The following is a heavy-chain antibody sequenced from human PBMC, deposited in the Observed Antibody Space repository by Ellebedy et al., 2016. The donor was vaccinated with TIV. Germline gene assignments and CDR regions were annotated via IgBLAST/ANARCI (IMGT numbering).Heavy chain of an antibody. D-gene: IGHD4-17*01. J-gene: IGHJ6*02. V-gene: IGHV4-34*01. CDR1: GGSFSGYY. Sequence: SETLSLXXAVYGGSFSGYYWCWIRQPPGKGLEWIGEINHSGSTNYNPSLKSRVTISVDTSKNQFSLKLSSVTAADTAVYYCARHDGDYVYYYYGMDVWGQGTTVTVSS. CDR2: INHSGST. CDR3: ARHDGDYVYYYYGMDV.